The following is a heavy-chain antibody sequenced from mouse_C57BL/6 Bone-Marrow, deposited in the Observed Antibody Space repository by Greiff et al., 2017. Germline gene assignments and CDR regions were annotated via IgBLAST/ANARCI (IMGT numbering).Heavy chain of an antibody. J-gene: IGHJ2*01. D-gene: IGHD1-1*01. CDR3: ASPFIVDY. V-gene: IGHV1-82*01. Sequence: VQLQQSGPELVKPGASVKISCKASGYAFSSSWMNWVKQRPGKGLEWIGRIYPGDGDTNSNGKFKGKATLTADKSSNTAYMQLRSLTSEDSAVYFCASPFIVDYWVQGPTLTVTS. CDR2: IYPGDGDT. CDR1: GYAFSSSW.